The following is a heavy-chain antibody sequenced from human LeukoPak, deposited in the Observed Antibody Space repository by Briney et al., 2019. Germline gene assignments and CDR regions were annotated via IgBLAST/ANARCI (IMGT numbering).Heavy chain of an antibody. D-gene: IGHD3-16*01. J-gene: IGHJ6*03. CDR3: ARVVVGGYGRYYYYYMDV. V-gene: IGHV4-61*01. Sequence: SETLSLTCTVSGGSVSSGSYYWSWIRQSPGKGPEWIGYISYSGSTNYNPSLKSRVTISVDASKSQFSLKLSSVTAADTAVYYCARVVVGGYGRYYYYYMDVWGRGTTVTVSS. CDR1: GGSVSSGSYY. CDR2: ISYSGST.